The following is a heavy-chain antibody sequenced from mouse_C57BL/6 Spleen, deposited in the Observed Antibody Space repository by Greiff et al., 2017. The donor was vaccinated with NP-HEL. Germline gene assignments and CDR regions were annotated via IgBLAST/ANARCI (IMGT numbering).Heavy chain of an antibody. D-gene: IGHD1-1*01. CDR1: GYTFTSYW. Sequence: QVQLQQSGAELVKPGASVKMSCKASGYTFTSYWITWVKQRPGQGLEWIGDIYPGSGSTNYNEKFKSKATLTVDTSSSTAYMQLSSLTSEDSAVYYCARYDYGSSPYAMDYWGQGTSVTVSS. CDR3: ARYDYGSSPYAMDY. V-gene: IGHV1-55*01. CDR2: IYPGSGST. J-gene: IGHJ4*01.